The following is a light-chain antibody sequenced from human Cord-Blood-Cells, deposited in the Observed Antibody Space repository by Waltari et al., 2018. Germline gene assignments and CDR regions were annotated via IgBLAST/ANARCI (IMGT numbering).Light chain of an antibody. CDR2: WAS. CDR3: QQYYSTPRT. Sequence: DIVMTQSPDSLAVSLGERATINCKSSKSVLYSSNNKNYLAWYQQKPGQPTKLLFYWASTREAGVPDRFSGRGCATDFTLTISSLQAEDVAVYCCQQYYSTPRTFGQGTKVEIK. CDR1: KSVLYSSNNKNY. J-gene: IGKJ1*01. V-gene: IGKV4-1*01.